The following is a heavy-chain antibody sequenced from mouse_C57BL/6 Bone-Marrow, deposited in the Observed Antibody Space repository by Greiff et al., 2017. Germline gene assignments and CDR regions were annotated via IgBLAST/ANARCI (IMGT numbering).Heavy chain of an antibody. CDR2: ISNLAYSI. J-gene: IGHJ3*01. CDR1: GFTFSDYG. Sequence: EVKLVESGGGLVQPGGSLKLSCAASGFTFSDYGMAWVRQAPRKGPEWVAFISNLAYSIYYADTVTGRFTISRENAKNTLYLEMSSLRSEDTAMYYCARQDYGTLAWFAYWGQGTLVTVSA. D-gene: IGHD1-1*01. CDR3: ARQDYGTLAWFAY. V-gene: IGHV5-15*01.